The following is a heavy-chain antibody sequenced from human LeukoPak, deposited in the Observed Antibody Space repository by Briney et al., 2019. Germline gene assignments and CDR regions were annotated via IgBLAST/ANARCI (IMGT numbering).Heavy chain of an antibody. CDR3: AAGGGWDPSFGVVTHIDA. V-gene: IGHV3-74*01. D-gene: IGHD3-3*01. J-gene: IGHJ6*03. CDR2: IDNDGHGI. Sequence: PGGSLRLSCVTSGFTFSGYWMHWVRHGPEKGLELVSRIDNDGHGIIYADSVKGRFTTSRDNVKTTLYLQMNSLRVEDTAVYYCAAGGGWDPSFGVVTHIDAWGKGTTVVVS. CDR1: GFTFSGYW.